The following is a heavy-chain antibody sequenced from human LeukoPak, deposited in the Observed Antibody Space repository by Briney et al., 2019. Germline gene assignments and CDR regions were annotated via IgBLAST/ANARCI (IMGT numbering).Heavy chain of an antibody. J-gene: IGHJ3*02. V-gene: IGHV4-30-4*01. CDR3: ARGAKGDYGDYRADDAFDI. D-gene: IGHD4-17*01. Sequence: SETLSLTCTVSGGSISSGDYHWSWIRQPPGKGLEWIGYIYYSGSTYYNPSLKSRVTISVDTSKNQFSLKLSSVTAADTAVYYCARGAKGDYGDYRADDAFDIWGQGTMVTVSS. CDR1: GGSISSGDYH. CDR2: IYYSGST.